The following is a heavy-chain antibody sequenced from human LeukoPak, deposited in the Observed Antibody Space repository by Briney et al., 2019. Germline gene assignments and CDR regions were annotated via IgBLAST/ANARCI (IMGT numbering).Heavy chain of an antibody. Sequence: PGGSLRLSCAASGFTFSDYYMSWIRQTPGKGLEWVSYISSSGYTTYHADSVKGRFTISRDNAKSSLYLQMNSLRAEDTAVYYCARDRGSSSSAVDYWGQGTLVTVSS. CDR1: GFTFSDYY. CDR3: ARDRGSSSSAVDY. CDR2: ISSSGYTT. J-gene: IGHJ4*02. D-gene: IGHD6-6*01. V-gene: IGHV3-11*04.